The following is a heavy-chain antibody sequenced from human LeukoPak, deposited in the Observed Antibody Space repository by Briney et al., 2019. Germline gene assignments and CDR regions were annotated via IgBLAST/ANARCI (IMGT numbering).Heavy chain of an antibody. CDR2: INSGGTTI. CDR1: GFTFSNYE. CDR3: AKETTYSFVDY. V-gene: IGHV3-48*03. D-gene: IGHD1-1*01. Sequence: GGSLRLSCAASGFTFSNYEMNWVRQAPGRGLEWVSYINSGGTTIYYADSVKGRFTISRDNSKNTLYLQMNSLRAEDTAVYYCAKETTYSFVDYWGQGTLVTVSS. J-gene: IGHJ4*02.